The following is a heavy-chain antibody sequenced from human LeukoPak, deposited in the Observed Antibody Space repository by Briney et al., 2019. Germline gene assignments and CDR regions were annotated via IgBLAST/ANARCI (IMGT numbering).Heavy chain of an antibody. CDR3: TLLTSDLSHAFDI. CDR1: GFTFSNAW. J-gene: IGHJ3*02. V-gene: IGHV3-15*01. Sequence: GGSLRLSCAASGFTFSNAWMSWVRQAPGKGLEWVGRIKSKTDGGTTDYAAPVKGRFTISRDDSKNTLYLQMNSLKTEDTAVYYCTLLTSDLSHAFDIWGQGTMVTVSS. CDR2: IKSKTDGGTT. D-gene: IGHD2-2*01.